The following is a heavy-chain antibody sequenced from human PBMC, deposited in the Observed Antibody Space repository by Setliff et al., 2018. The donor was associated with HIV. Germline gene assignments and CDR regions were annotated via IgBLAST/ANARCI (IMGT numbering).Heavy chain of an antibody. CDR1: GGSISSSCYY. CDR2: IYYTGST. V-gene: IGHV4-39*02. J-gene: IGHJ4*02. D-gene: IGHD6-13*01. CDR3: AKEARGIPTTGTGY. Sequence: SETLSLTCTVSGGSISSSCYYWGWIRQPPGKGLEWIGTIYYTGSTYYNPSLKSRVTISVDTSKNQFSLKPSSVTAADTAVYYCAKEARGIPTTGTGYWGQGALVTVSS.